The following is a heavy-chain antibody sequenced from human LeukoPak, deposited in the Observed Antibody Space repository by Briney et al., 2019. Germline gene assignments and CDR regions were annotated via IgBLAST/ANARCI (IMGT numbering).Heavy chain of an antibody. Sequence: ASVKVSCKASGYTFTGYYMHWVRQAPGQGLEWMGWINPNSGNTGYAQKFQGRVTMTRNTSISTAYMELSSLRSEDTAVYYCARGNYYDILTGTYNWFDPWGQGTLVTVSS. J-gene: IGHJ5*02. CDR2: INPNSGNT. CDR3: ARGNYYDILTGTYNWFDP. CDR1: GYTFTGYY. D-gene: IGHD3-9*01. V-gene: IGHV1-8*02.